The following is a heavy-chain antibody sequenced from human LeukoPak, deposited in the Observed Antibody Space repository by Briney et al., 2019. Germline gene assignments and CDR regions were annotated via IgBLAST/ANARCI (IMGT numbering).Heavy chain of an antibody. CDR1: GGSISSASYY. V-gene: IGHV4-39*07. Sequence: SETLSLTCSVSGGSISSASYYWSFIRQPPGKGLEWIGSIYYSGSTYYNPSLRSRVTISVDTSKNKFSLKLHSVTAADTAVYYCSRRDCSRTDCFYWFFDLWGRGALLTVSS. CDR3: SRRDCSRTDCFYWFFDL. J-gene: IGHJ2*01. CDR2: IYYSGST. D-gene: IGHD2-2*01.